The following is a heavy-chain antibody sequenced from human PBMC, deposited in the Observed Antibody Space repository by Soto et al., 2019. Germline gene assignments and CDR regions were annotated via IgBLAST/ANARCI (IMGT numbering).Heavy chain of an antibody. D-gene: IGHD4-17*01. V-gene: IGHV2-5*02. J-gene: IGHJ4*02. Sequence: QITLKESGPTLVRPAQTLTLTCDFSGFSLSTYHMGVAWIRQPPGKALEWLALIYWDDDKRYSPSLKDRLAISKDTSSTQVGLTITNMDPGDTATYFCAHAGDYDLLTFDHWGPGTLVTVSS. CDR2: IYWDDDK. CDR1: GFSLSTYHMG. CDR3: AHAGDYDLLTFDH.